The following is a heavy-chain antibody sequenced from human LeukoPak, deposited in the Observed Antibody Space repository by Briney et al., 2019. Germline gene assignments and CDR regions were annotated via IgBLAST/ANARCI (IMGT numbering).Heavy chain of an antibody. J-gene: IGHJ4*02. CDR2: ISASGGST. CDR1: GFTFSSSA. V-gene: IGHV3-23*01. D-gene: IGHD1-26*01. CDR3: AKDQRWESPHYLDS. Sequence: GSLRLSCAASGFTFSSSAMSWVRQVPGKGLEWVSGISASGGSTSYADSVRGRFTISRDNSKNTLYVQTNSLRDEDTAVYYWAKDQRWESPHYLDSWGQGTLVTVSS.